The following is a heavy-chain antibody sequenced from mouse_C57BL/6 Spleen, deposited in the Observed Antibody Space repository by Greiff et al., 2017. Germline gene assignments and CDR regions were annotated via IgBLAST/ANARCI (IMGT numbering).Heavy chain of an antibody. CDR1: GYTFTSYW. V-gene: IGHV1-50*01. D-gene: IGHD1-1*01. CDR3: ARRDIYYYGSSLYWYFDV. Sequence: QVQLQQPGAELVKPGASVKLSCKASGYTFTSYWMQWVKQRPGQGLEWIGEIDPSDSYTNYNQKFKGKATLTVDTSSSTAYMQLSSLTSEDSAVYYCARRDIYYYGSSLYWYFDVWGTGTTVTVSS. J-gene: IGHJ1*03. CDR2: IDPSDSYT.